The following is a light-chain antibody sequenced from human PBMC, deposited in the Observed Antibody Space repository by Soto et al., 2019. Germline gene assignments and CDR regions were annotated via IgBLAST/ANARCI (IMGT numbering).Light chain of an antibody. CDR3: ASYTSSRVWV. J-gene: IGLJ3*02. CDR2: EVT. V-gene: IGLV2-18*02. CDR1: SSDVGSYNR. Sequence: QSALTQPPSVSGSPGQSVTISCTGTSSDVGSYNRVSWYQQPPGTAPKLIIYEVTNRPSGVPVRFSGSESANMASLTISGLQAEDEADYYCASYTSSRVWVFGGGTKLTVL.